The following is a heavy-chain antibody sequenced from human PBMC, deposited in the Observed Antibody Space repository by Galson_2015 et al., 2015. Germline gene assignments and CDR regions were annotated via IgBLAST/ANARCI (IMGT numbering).Heavy chain of an antibody. D-gene: IGHD4-17*01. Sequence: SLRLSCAASGFTVATHYTSWVRQAPGKGLEWVSVIYSDGSSFYGHSVTGRFAISRDSSKNALYLQMNSLRAEDTAVYYCARAPLRDYGDYLDYWGQGALVTVSS. CDR3: ARAPLRDYGDYLDY. J-gene: IGHJ4*02. CDR1: GFTVATHY. CDR2: IYSDGSS. V-gene: IGHV3-53*01.